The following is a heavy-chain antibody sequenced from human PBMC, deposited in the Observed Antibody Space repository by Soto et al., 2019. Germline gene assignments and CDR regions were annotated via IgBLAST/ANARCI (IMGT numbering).Heavy chain of an antibody. V-gene: IGHV4-39*01. CDR3: ARLGSSGWYQVPYFAS. CDR2: IPFSGST. D-gene: IGHD6-19*01. J-gene: IGHJ4*02. CDR1: GGSIIRNNHY. Sequence: SETLSLTCTVSGGSIIRNNHYWGWIRQSPGKGLEWIGSIPFSGSTNYNPSLKSRVRISMAASMNQFSLRMSSVTAADTAVFYCARLGSSGWYQVPYFASWGQGSLDPVSP.